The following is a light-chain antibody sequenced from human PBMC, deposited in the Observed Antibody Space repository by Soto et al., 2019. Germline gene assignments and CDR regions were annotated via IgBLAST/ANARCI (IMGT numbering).Light chain of an antibody. CDR3: QVWDSDTAHPV. CDR1: NIGTKS. Sequence: SYELTQPPSVSVAPGQTATIACGGNNIGTKSVNWYQQKPGQAPVLVVYDGGDRPSGIPERFSGSKSGNTATRTISRVEAGDEADDYCQVWDSDTAHPVFGGGTKLTVL. V-gene: IGLV3-21*02. CDR2: DGG. J-gene: IGLJ3*02.